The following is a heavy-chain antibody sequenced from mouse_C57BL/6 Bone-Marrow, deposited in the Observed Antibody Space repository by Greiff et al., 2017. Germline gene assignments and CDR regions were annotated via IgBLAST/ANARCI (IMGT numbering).Heavy chain of an antibody. D-gene: IGHD1-1*01. CDR3: ARIGSSKGYFDV. J-gene: IGHJ1*03. CDR2: IDPANGNT. V-gene: IGHV14-3*01. CDR1: GFNFKNTY. Sequence: EVQLQQSVAELVRPGASVKLSCTASGFNFKNTYMHWVKQRPEQGLEWIGRIDPANGNTKYATKFQGKATITADTSSNTAYLQLSSLTSEETAVYYCARIGSSKGYFDVWGTGTTVTVSS.